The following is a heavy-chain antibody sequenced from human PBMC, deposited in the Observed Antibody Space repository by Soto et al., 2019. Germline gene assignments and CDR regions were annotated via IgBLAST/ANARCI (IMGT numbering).Heavy chain of an antibody. J-gene: IGHJ4*02. CDR2: IDYSGST. CDR1: GGSISSGGYY. CDR3: ARVRVMAGYKRMSPYFDY. Sequence: LSLTRTVSGGSISSGGYYWSWIRQHPGQGLEWIGYIDYSGSTYYNPPLKSRVTISVDTSKNKFSLKLSSVTAAETAVYYCARVRVMAGYKRMSPYFDYWGQGSLVTVSS. V-gene: IGHV4-31*03. D-gene: IGHD6-19*01.